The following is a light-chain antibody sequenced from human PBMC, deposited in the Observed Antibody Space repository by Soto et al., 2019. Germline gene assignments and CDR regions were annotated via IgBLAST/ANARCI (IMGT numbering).Light chain of an antibody. CDR2: DAS. V-gene: IGKV3-11*01. J-gene: IGKJ1*01. CDR1: QSVSSY. CDR3: QQRSDWWT. Sequence: EIVLTQSPGTLSLSPGERATLSCRASQSVSSYLAWYQQKRGQAPRLLIYDASNRATGIPARFSGSGSGTDFTLTISSLEPEDFAVYYCQQRSDWWTFGQGTKVEIK.